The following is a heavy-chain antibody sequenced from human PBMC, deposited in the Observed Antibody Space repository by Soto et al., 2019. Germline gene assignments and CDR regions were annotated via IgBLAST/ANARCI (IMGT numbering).Heavy chain of an antibody. CDR3: ARDAGDGTFDF. Sequence: ASVKVSCKASGYTFSSYAMHWVRQAPGQRLEWMGWINAGYGNTKSSQKFQDRVTISRDTSASTAYMELTSLRSEDTAVYYCARDAGDGTFDFWGQGTLVTVSS. J-gene: IGHJ4*02. D-gene: IGHD7-27*01. CDR2: INAGYGNT. CDR1: GYTFSSYA. V-gene: IGHV1-3*01.